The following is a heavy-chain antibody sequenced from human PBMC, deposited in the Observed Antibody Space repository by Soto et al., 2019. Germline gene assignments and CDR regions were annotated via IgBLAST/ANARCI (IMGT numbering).Heavy chain of an antibody. Sequence: QVQLVESGGGVVQPGRSLRLSCAASGFTLSSYGMHWVRQAPGKGLEWVAVISYDGSNKYYADSVKGRFTISRDNSKNTLYLQMNSLRAEDTAVYYCAKTLWPDIAVAGIAIDYWGQGTLVTVSS. CDR1: GFTLSSYG. CDR2: ISYDGSNK. D-gene: IGHD6-19*01. CDR3: AKTLWPDIAVAGIAIDY. J-gene: IGHJ4*02. V-gene: IGHV3-30*18.